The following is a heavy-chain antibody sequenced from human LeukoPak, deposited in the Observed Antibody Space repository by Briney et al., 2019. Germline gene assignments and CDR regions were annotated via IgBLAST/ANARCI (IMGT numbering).Heavy chain of an antibody. CDR3: ASQLYYDSFDY. CDR2: IYSGGST. J-gene: IGHJ4*02. D-gene: IGHD3-22*01. Sequence: PGGSLRLSCAASGFTVSSNYMSWVRQAPGKGLEWVSVIYSGGSTYYADSVKGRFTISRDNSKNTLYLQMNSLRAEDTAVYYCASQLYYDSFDYWGQGTLVTVSS. V-gene: IGHV3-53*01. CDR1: GFTVSSNY.